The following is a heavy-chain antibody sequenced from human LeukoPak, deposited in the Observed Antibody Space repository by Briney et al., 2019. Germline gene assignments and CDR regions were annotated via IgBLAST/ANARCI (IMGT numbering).Heavy chain of an antibody. CDR2: ISSSGSTI. CDR1: GFTFSSYE. Sequence: PGGSLRLSCAASGFTFSSYEMNWVRQAPGKGLEWVSYISSSGSTIYYADPVKGRFTISRDNAKNSLYLQMNSLRAEDTAVYYCARDLQLVLEGWGQGTLVTVSS. J-gene: IGHJ4*02. CDR3: ARDLQLVLEG. D-gene: IGHD6-6*01. V-gene: IGHV3-48*03.